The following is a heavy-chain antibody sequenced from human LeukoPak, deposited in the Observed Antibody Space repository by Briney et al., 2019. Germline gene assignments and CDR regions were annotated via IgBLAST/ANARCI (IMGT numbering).Heavy chain of an antibody. CDR1: GVSISSSSYY. J-gene: IGHJ4*02. CDR2: IYYSGST. V-gene: IGHV4-39*01. CDR3: ARFYGDYSYYFDY. D-gene: IGHD4-17*01. Sequence: PSETLSLTCTVSGVSISSSSYYWGWIRQPPGKGLEWIGSIYYSGSTYYNPSLKSRVTISVDTSKNQFSLKLSSVTAADTAVYYCARFYGDYSYYFDYWGQGTLVTVSS.